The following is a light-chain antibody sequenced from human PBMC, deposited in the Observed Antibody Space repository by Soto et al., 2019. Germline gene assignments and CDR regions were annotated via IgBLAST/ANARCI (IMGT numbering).Light chain of an antibody. CDR2: GAS. CDR1: QGISSY. J-gene: IGKJ4*01. Sequence: DIQLTQSPPFLSASVGDRVTITCRASQGISSYLAWYQQKPGKAPHLLIYGASTLQSGVPSRFSGSGSGTEFTLTISSLQPEDFATYYCQQLNSDPLTFGGGTKVEIK. V-gene: IGKV1-9*01. CDR3: QQLNSDPLT.